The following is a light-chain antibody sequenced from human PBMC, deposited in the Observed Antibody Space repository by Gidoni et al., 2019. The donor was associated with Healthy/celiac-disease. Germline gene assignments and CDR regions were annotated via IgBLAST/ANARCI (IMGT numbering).Light chain of an antibody. CDR1: SSNIGAGYD. J-gene: IGLJ1*01. Sequence: QSVLTQPPPVSWAQGQRATISCTGSSSNIGAGYDVHWYQQLPGTAPKLLTYGNSNRPSGVPDRFSGSKSGTSASLAITGLQAEDEADYYCQSYDSSLSALYVFGTGTKVTVL. CDR2: GNS. V-gene: IGLV1-40*01. CDR3: QSYDSSLSALYV.